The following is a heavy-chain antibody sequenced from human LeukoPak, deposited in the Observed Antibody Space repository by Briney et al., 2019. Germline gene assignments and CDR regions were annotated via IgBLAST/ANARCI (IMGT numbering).Heavy chain of an antibody. V-gene: IGHV3-30*18. J-gene: IGHJ4*02. CDR2: ISYDGSNK. Sequence: GGSLRLSCAASGFTFSSYGMHWVRQAPGKGLEWVAVISYDGSNKYYADSVKGRFTISRDNSKNTLYLQMNSLRAEDTAVYYCAKDLTGEADYWGQGTLVTVSS. D-gene: IGHD3-10*01. CDR1: GFTFSSYG. CDR3: AKDLTGEADY.